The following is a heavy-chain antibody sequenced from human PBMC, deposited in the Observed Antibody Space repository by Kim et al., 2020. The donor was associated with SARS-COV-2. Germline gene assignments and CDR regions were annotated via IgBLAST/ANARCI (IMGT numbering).Heavy chain of an antibody. D-gene: IGHD2-2*01. CDR2: IYHSGST. CDR3: ARGSGHDCSSTSCYRGWFDP. J-gene: IGHJ5*02. CDR1: GGSISSGGYS. V-gene: IGHV4-30-2*01. Sequence: SETLSLTCAVSGGSISSGGYSWSWIRQPPGKGLEWIGYIYHSGSTYYNPSLKSRVTISVDRSKNQFSLKLSSVTAADTAVYYCARGSGHDCSSTSCYRGWFDPWGQGTLVTVSS.